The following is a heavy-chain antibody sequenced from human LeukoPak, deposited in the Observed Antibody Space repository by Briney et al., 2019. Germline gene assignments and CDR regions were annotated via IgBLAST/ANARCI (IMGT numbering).Heavy chain of an antibody. Sequence: GGSLRLSCSVSGFTFSTYVMHWVRQAPGKGLEYVSAIGSNGDNTYYADSVKGRLTISRDNSKNTLYLQMSSLRADDTAVYYCVRGTGYWGQGTLVTVSS. V-gene: IGHV3-64D*06. CDR2: IGSNGDNT. CDR1: GFTFSTYV. J-gene: IGHJ4*02. CDR3: VRGTGY.